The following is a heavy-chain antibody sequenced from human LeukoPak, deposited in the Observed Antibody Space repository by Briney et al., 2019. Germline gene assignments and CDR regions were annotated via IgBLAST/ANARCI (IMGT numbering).Heavy chain of an antibody. J-gene: IGHJ4*02. V-gene: IGHV1-2*02. D-gene: IGHD3-3*01. CDR3: ARATTSGYYSDY. CDR2: INPNSGGT. CDR1: GYTFTGYY. Sequence: ASVKVSCKASGYTFTGYYMHWVRQAPGQGLEWMGWINPNSGGTNYAQKFQGRATMTRDTSISTAYMELSRLRSDDTAVYYCARATTSGYYSDYWGQGTLVTVSS.